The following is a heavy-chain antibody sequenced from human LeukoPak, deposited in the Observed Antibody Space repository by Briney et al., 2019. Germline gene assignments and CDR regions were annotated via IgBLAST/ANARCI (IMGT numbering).Heavy chain of an antibody. CDR3: ARVDQWLAVDY. CDR1: GGSFSGYY. V-gene: IGHV4-34*01. CDR2: INHSGST. J-gene: IGHJ4*02. D-gene: IGHD6-19*01. Sequence: SETLSLTCAVYGGSFSGYYWSWIRQPPGKGLEWIGEINHSGSTNYNPSLKSRGTISVDTSKNQFSLKLSSVTAADTAVYYCARVDQWLAVDYWGQGTLVTVSS.